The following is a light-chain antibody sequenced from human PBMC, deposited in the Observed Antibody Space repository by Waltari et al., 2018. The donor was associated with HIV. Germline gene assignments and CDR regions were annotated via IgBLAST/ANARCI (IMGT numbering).Light chain of an antibody. CDR2: NND. CDR1: YSNNGSNT. CDR3: ASWDDKLDGWV. V-gene: IGLV1-44*01. Sequence: QSLLPHPPPASGTPGPRPTTPCSATYSNNGSNTVHWHQQLPGSAPRALLYNNDQRPSGVPDRFSGSKSGTSASLAISGLQSEDQGDYYCASWDDKLDGWVFGGGTRLTVL. J-gene: IGLJ3*02.